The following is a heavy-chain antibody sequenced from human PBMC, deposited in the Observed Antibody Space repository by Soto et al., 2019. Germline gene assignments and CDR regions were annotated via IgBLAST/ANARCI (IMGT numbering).Heavy chain of an antibody. CDR1: GYTFTSYD. CDR3: ARGLAAAGTDAFDI. CDR2: MNPNSGNT. J-gene: IGHJ3*02. V-gene: IGHV1-8*01. D-gene: IGHD6-13*01. Sequence: ASVKVSCKASGYTFTSYDINWVRQATGQGLEWMGWMNPNSGNTGYAQKFQGRVTMTRNTSISTAYMELSSLRSEDTAVYYCARGLAAAGTDAFDIWGQGTMVTVSS.